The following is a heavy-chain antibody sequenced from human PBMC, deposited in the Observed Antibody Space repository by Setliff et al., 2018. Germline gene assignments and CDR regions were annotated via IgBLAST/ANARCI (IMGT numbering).Heavy chain of an antibody. CDR3: ARGNPAERYEY. D-gene: IGHD5-12*01. Sequence: ASVKVSCKASGYIFSTYGITWVRQAPGQGLEWMGWISANNGHTKYVQKFQGRVTMTTDTSTATAYMELRGLRSDDTAVYYCARGNPAERYEYWGQGTLVTVSS. V-gene: IGHV1-18*01. J-gene: IGHJ1*01. CDR2: ISANNGHT. CDR1: GYIFSTYG.